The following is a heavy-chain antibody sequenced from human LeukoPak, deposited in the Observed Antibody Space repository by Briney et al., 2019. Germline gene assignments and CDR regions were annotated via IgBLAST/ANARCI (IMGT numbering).Heavy chain of an antibody. D-gene: IGHD3-10*01. J-gene: IGHJ4*02. CDR3: VRDGGYYGPDS. CDR2: INQVASEK. CDR1: GFTISFYW. V-gene: IGHV3-7*04. Sequence: GGSLRLSCAASGFTISFYWMSWVRQAPGKELEWVANINQVASEKNYVDSVKGRFTISRDNAKNSLYLQMNSVRAEDTAMYYCVRDGGYYGPDSWGQGALVSVSS.